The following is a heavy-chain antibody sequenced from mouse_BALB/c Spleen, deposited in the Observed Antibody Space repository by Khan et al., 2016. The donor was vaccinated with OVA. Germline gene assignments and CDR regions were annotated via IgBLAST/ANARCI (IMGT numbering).Heavy chain of an antibody. D-gene: IGHD2-10*01. Sequence: QVQLKESGPGLVAPSQSLSITCTIPGFSLTNYGVHWVRQPSGKGLEWRLVIWSDGITTYNSALKSSVTITKDNPKSQVFLKMISLQTDDTAIYFCARQPYYHYNVMDYWGQGTSVTVSS. CDR3: ARQPYYHYNVMDY. J-gene: IGHJ4*01. CDR1: GFSLTNYG. CDR2: IWSDGIT. V-gene: IGHV2-6-1*01.